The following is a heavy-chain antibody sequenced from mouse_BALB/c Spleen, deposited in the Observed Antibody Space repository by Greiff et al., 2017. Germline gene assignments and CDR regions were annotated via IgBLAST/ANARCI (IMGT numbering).Heavy chain of an antibody. D-gene: IGHD4-1*01. Sequence: VQLQQPGAELVKPGASVKLSCKASGYTFTSYYMYWVKQRPGQGLEWIGGINPSNGGTNFNEKFKSKATLTVDKSSSTAYMQLSSLTSEDSAVYYCTKLTGTSWFAYWGQGTLVTVSA. J-gene: IGHJ3*01. V-gene: IGHV1S81*02. CDR2: INPSNGGT. CDR3: TKLTGTSWFAY. CDR1: GYTFTSYY.